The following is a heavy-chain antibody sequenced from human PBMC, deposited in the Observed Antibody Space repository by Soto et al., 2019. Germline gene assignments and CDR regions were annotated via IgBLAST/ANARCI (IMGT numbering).Heavy chain of an antibody. CDR1: GSSLSRDN. D-gene: IGHD1-26*01. CDR2: IRFDGSNI. Sequence: GGSLRLSCAVSGSSLSRDNMNWVRQAPGKGPEWVAVIRFDGSNIYYADSVKGRFTISRDNSKNTLYLQMNSLRAEDTAVYYCARDGVGRTRFFGYFDHWGQGALVTVSS. CDR3: ARDGVGRTRFFGYFDH. J-gene: IGHJ4*02. V-gene: IGHV3-33*08.